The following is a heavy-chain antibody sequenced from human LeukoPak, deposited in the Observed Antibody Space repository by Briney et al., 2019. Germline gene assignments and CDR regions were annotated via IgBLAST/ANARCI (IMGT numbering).Heavy chain of an antibody. D-gene: IGHD6-19*01. Sequence: GGPLRLSCVASGFTFSRYWMSWLRQAPGKGLEWVAKIKQDGSGEYYLDSVKGRFTISRDNAKNSLYLQMNSLRADDTAVYFCTTGYSSGWYNEGNYWGQGTLVTVSS. V-gene: IGHV3-7*01. J-gene: IGHJ4*02. CDR1: GFTFSRYW. CDR3: TTGYSSGWYNEGNY. CDR2: IKQDGSGE.